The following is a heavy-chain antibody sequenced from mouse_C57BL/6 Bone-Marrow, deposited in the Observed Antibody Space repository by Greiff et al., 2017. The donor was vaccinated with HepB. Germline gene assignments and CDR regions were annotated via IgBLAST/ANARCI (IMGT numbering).Heavy chain of an antibody. CDR3: ARDQNYYGSSYGYFDV. D-gene: IGHD1-1*01. CDR1: GFTFSDYY. CDR2: INYDGSST. Sequence: EVQVVESEGGLVQPGSSMKLSCTASGFTFSDYYMAWVRQVPEKGLEWVANINYDGSSTYYLDSLKSRFIISRDNAKNILYLQMSSLKSEDTATYYCARDQNYYGSSYGYFDVWGTGTTVTVSS. J-gene: IGHJ1*03. V-gene: IGHV5-16*01.